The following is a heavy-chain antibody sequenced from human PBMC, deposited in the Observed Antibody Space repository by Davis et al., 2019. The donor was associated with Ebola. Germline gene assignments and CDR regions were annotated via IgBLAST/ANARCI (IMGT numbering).Heavy chain of an antibody. CDR3: VPGTWI. Sequence: GGSLRHSCAASGFNFEDFGMHWVRQAPGKGLEWFSGVTSNSGRIAYADFVRGRFTASRDNARHTLFLEMNNLKLEDTGVYYCVPGTWIRGQGMRVTVSA. CDR2: VTSNSGRI. CDR1: GFNFEDFG. V-gene: IGHV3-9*01. J-gene: IGHJ4*02. D-gene: IGHD5-18*01.